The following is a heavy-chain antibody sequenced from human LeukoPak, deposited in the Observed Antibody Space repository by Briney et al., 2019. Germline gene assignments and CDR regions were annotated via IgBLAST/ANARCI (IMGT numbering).Heavy chain of an antibody. CDR3: ATKADSSGYYPMDY. CDR1: GFTFSSYA. Sequence: GGSLRLSCAASGFTFSSYAMSWVRQAPGKGLEWVSAISGSGGSTYYADSVKGRFTISRDNSKNTLYLQMNSLRAEDTAVYYCATKADSSGYYPMDYWGQGTLVTVSS. CDR2: ISGSGGST. J-gene: IGHJ4*02. V-gene: IGHV3-23*01. D-gene: IGHD3-22*01.